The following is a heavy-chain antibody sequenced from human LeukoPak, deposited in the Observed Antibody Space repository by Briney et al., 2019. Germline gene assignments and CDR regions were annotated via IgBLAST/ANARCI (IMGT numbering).Heavy chain of an antibody. Sequence: GASVKVSCKASDYTFTIYGITWVRQAPGQGLEWMGWITPNSDNTNYAQNLQGRVTMTRDTSTSTAYMELRSLTSDDTAMYYCARGGPFSIAAARVYYFDYWGQGTLVTVSS. J-gene: IGHJ4*02. CDR1: DYTFTIYG. D-gene: IGHD6-13*01. V-gene: IGHV1-18*01. CDR2: ITPNSDNT. CDR3: ARGGPFSIAAARVYYFDY.